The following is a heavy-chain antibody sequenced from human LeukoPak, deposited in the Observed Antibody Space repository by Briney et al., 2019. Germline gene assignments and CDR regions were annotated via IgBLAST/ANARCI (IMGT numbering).Heavy chain of an antibody. Sequence: SETLSLTCTVSGGSISSSSYYWGWIRQPPGKGLEWIGSIYYSGSTYYNPSLKSRVTISVDTSKNQFSLKLSSVTAADTAVYYCATHCSSTSCHNWGSPWGQGTLVTVSS. CDR1: GGSISSSSYY. CDR2: IYYSGST. D-gene: IGHD2-2*02. V-gene: IGHV4-39*01. CDR3: ATHCSSTSCHNWGSP. J-gene: IGHJ5*02.